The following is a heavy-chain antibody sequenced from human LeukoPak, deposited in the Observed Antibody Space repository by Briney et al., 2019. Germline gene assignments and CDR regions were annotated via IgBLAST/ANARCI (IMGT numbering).Heavy chain of an antibody. J-gene: IGHJ4*02. V-gene: IGHV1-2*06. CDR1: GDTFTGYY. Sequence: ASVKVSCKASGDTFTGYYIHWMRQAPGQGLEWMGRINPNSGGTNYAQNFQDRVTMTRDTSISTAYMELSRLRSEDTAVYYCARALSAYYYDSSGLDYWGQGTLVTVSS. CDR3: ARALSAYYYDSSGLDY. CDR2: INPNSGGT. D-gene: IGHD3-22*01.